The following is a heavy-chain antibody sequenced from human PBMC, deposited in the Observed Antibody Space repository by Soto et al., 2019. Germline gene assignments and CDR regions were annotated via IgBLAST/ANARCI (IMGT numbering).Heavy chain of an antibody. J-gene: IGHJ5*02. CDR1: GFTFTSSA. Sequence: KVSCKASGFTFTSSAMQWVRQARGQRLEWIGWIVVGSGNTNYAQKFQERVTITRDTSTSTVYMELSSLRSEDTAVYYCARDCGDTSCFNWFDPWGLGTLVTVSS. V-gene: IGHV1-58*02. CDR2: IVVGSGNT. D-gene: IGHD2-21*01. CDR3: ARDCGDTSCFNWFDP.